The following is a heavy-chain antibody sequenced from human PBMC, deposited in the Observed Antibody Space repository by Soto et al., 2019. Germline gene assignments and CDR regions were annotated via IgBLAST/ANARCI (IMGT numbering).Heavy chain of an antibody. D-gene: IGHD6-19*01. CDR3: ARVNYRGIAVVWFDP. J-gene: IGHJ5*02. CDR1: GYTFTSYG. Sequence: QVQLVQSGAEVKKPGASVKVSCKASGYTFTSYGISWVRQAPGQGLECMGWFRAYNGNKNYAQKLQGRVTLTKDTSTSTAYMELRSLRSDDTAVYYCARVNYRGIAVVWFDPWGQGTLVTVSS. V-gene: IGHV1-18*01. CDR2: FRAYNGNK.